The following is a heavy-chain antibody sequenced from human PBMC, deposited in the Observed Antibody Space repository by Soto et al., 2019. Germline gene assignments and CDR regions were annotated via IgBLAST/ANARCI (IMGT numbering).Heavy chain of an antibody. V-gene: IGHV3-30*18. Sequence: GGSLRLSGATSGFTFRFYDMHWVRQAPGKGLEWLAVISRDGNNKDYGDSVKGRFTISRDNSKNTLFLQMNSLRDEDSAVYYCAKDAYTPIRTTAHDAGGLDHWGRGTLVTVSS. CDR2: ISRDGNNK. CDR3: AKDAYTPIRTTAHDAGGLDH. D-gene: IGHD4-4*01. CDR1: GFTFRFYD. J-gene: IGHJ4*02.